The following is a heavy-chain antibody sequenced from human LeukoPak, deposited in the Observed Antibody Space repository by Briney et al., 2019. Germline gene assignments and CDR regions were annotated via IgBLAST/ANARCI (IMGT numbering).Heavy chain of an antibody. J-gene: IGHJ6*03. CDR2: ISGSGGST. CDR3: AKEVVATIPMDV. Sequence: VGSLRLSCAPSGFTFTAVAVSWGAKPPGKGLKGVSVISGSGGSTYYADSVKGRFTISRDNSKNTLYLQMNSLRAEDTAVYYCAKEVVATIPMDVWGKGTTVTVSS. CDR1: GFTFTAVA. D-gene: IGHD5-12*01. V-gene: IGHV3-23*01.